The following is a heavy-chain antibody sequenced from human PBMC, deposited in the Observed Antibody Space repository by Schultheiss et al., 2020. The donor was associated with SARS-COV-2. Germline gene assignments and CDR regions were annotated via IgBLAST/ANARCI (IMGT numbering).Heavy chain of an antibody. Sequence: ASVKVSCKASGGTFSSYAISWVRQATGQGLEWMGWMNPNSGNTGYAQKFQGRVTMTTDTSTSTAYMELRSLRSYDTAVYYCARIKGALDYGDYALGYWGQGTLVTVSS. CDR2: MNPNSGNT. D-gene: IGHD4-17*01. CDR1: GGTFSSYA. CDR3: ARIKGALDYGDYALGY. J-gene: IGHJ4*02. V-gene: IGHV1-8*02.